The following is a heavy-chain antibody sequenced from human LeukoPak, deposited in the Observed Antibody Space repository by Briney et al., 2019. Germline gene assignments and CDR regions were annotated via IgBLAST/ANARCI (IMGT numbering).Heavy chain of an antibody. J-gene: IGHJ4*02. CDR1: GFTFSSYG. Sequence: GGSLRLSCAASGFTFSSYGMSWVRQAPGKGLEWVSGISGSGGSTYYADSVKGRFTISRDNSKNTLYLQMNSLSAEDTAVYYCSRESESYDSSGSTFGYWGQGTLVTVSS. CDR3: SRESESYDSSGSTFGY. V-gene: IGHV3-23*01. D-gene: IGHD3-22*01. CDR2: ISGSGGST.